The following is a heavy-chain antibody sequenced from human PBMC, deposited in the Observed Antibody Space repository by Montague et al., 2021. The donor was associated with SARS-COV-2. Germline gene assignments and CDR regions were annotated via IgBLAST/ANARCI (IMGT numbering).Heavy chain of an antibody. CDR1: GGSISSDGYY. CDR2: IYYSGST. V-gene: IGHV4-31*03. J-gene: IGHJ3*02. CDR3: ARVQGITMIVVVIGAFDI. D-gene: IGHD3-22*01. Sequence: TLSLTCNVSGGSISSDGYYWSWIRQHSGKRLEGIGYIYYSGSTYYNPSLKSRVTISVDTTKNQFSLKLSSVTAAATAVYYCARVQGITMIVVVIGAFDIWGQGTMVTVSS.